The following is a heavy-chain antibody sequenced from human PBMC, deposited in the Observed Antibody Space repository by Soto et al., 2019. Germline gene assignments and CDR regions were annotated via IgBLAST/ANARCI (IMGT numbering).Heavy chain of an antibody. J-gene: IGHJ4*02. Sequence: QPGGSLRLSCAASGFTFSSYSMNWVRQAPGKGLEWVSYISSSSSTIYYADSVKGRFTISRDNAKNSLYLQMNSLRAEDTAVYYCARDQRDFWSGYNHFDYWGQGTLVTVSS. D-gene: IGHD3-3*01. V-gene: IGHV3-48*01. CDR2: ISSSSSTI. CDR1: GFTFSSYS. CDR3: ARDQRDFWSGYNHFDY.